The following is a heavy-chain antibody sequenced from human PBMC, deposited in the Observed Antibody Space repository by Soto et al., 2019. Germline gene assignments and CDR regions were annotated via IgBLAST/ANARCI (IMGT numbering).Heavy chain of an antibody. V-gene: IGHV3-48*01. J-gene: IGHJ4*02. CDR1: GFTFSSYS. CDR2: ISSSSSTI. Sequence: EVQLVESGGGLVQPGGSLRLSCAASGFTFSSYSMKWVRQAPGKGLEWVSYISSSSSTIYYSDSVKGRITISRDKAKNSLHLQMNSLRAEDTAVYYCASQSAEWILLASWGQGTLVTVSA. CDR3: ASQSAEWILLAS. D-gene: IGHD5-18*01.